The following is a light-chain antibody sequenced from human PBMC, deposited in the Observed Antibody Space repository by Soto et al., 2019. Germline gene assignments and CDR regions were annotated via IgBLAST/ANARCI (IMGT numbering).Light chain of an antibody. V-gene: IGLV1-40*01. CDR3: QSYDSTLSARYF. CDR2: ANI. Sequence: QSVLTQPPSVSGAPGQRVTISCTGSSSNIGAGYDVHWYQQRPGAAPKLLISANINRPSGVPDRFSGSKSGTSASLAITGLQADDEGDYYCQSYDSTLSARYFFGTGTQLTVL. CDR1: SSNIGAGYD. J-gene: IGLJ6*01.